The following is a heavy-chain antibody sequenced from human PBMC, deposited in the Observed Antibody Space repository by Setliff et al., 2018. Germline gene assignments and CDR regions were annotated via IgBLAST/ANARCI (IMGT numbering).Heavy chain of an antibody. CDR2: IGHTGSI. V-gene: IGHV4-38-2*02. D-gene: IGHD3-3*01. CDR3: ARGEVYDSFDY. J-gene: IGHJ4*02. Sequence: PSETLSLTCTVSGYSISSGYIWGWIRQPPGKGLEWVGNIGHTGSINYNPSLKSRLTISRDTSKNQFSLKLNSVTAADMAVYYCARGEVYDSFDYWGQGTLVTVSS. CDR1: GYSISSGYI.